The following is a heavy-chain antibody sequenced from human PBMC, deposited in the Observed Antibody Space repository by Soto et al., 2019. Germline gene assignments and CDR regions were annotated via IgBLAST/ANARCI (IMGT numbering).Heavy chain of an antibody. J-gene: IGHJ6*02. D-gene: IGHD3-10*01. CDR1: GFTVSSNY. Sequence: PGGSLRLSCAASGFTVSSNYMSWVRQAPGKGLEWVSVIYSGGSTYYADSVKGRFTISRDNSKNTLYLQMNSLRAEDTAVYYCARGANYYGSGSRYYYYGMDVWGQGTTVTVSS. CDR2: IYSGGST. V-gene: IGHV3-53*01. CDR3: ARGANYYGSGSRYYYYGMDV.